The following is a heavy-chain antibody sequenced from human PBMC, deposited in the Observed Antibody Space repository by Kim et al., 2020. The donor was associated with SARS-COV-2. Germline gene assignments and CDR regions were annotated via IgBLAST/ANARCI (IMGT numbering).Heavy chain of an antibody. CDR1: GFTFSSYA. V-gene: IGHV3-23*01. D-gene: IGHD3-3*01. J-gene: IGHJ4*02. Sequence: GGSLRLSCAASGFTFSSYAMSWVRQAPGKGLEWVSAISGSGGSTYYADSVKGRFTISRDNSKNTLYLQMNSLRAEDTAVYYCAKDLGITIFGVVISLVGLFDYWGQGTLVTVSS. CDR3: AKDLGITIFGVVISLVGLFDY. CDR2: ISGSGGST.